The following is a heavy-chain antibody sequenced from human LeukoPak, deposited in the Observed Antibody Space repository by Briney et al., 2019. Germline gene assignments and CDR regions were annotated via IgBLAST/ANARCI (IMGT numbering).Heavy chain of an antibody. J-gene: IGHJ3*02. Sequence: SETLSLTCAVYGGSFSGYYWSWIRQPPGKGLEWIGEINHSGSTNYNPSLKSRVTISVDTSKNQFSLKLSSVTAADTAVYYCARGRRDAFDIWGQGTMVTVSS. CDR1: GGSFSGYY. V-gene: IGHV4-34*01. CDR3: ARGRRDAFDI. CDR2: INHSGST.